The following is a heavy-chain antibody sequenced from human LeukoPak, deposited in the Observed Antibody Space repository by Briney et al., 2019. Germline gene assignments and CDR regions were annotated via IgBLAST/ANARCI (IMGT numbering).Heavy chain of an antibody. V-gene: IGHV3-48*01. J-gene: IGHJ2*01. Sequence: GGSLRLSCAASGFIFSNYDMNWVRQAPGKGLEWVSFISSGGSTIFYADSVKGRFTISSDDAKNSLYVQMNILRVEDTAVYYCARDEDGDSDFDLWGRGTLVTVSS. D-gene: IGHD5-12*01. CDR2: ISSGGSTI. CDR1: GFIFSNYD. CDR3: ARDEDGDSDFDL.